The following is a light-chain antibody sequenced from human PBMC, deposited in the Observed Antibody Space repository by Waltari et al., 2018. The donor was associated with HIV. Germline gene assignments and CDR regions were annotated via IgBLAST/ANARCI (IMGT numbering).Light chain of an antibody. Sequence: SYALTQAPSVSVTPGQTAKITCPGETLSRHYVSWYQQKAGQAPVIIIFKDTERPSGIPTRFSASSSGTIATLIISGVLTEDEADYYCQSARGSATGFGGGTKLTVL. J-gene: IGLJ2*01. CDR3: QSARGSATG. V-gene: IGLV3-25*03. CDR2: KDT. CDR1: TLSRHY.